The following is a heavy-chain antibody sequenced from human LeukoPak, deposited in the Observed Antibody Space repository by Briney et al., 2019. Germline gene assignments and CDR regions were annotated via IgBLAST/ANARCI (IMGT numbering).Heavy chain of an antibody. Sequence: PSETLSLTCTVSGGSISSYYWSWIRQPPGKGLEWIGYIYYSGSTNYNPSLKSRVTISVDTSMNQFSLKLSSVTAADTAVYYCARASSSWYWGVDYWGQGTLVTVSS. J-gene: IGHJ4*02. CDR2: IYYSGST. V-gene: IGHV4-59*12. CDR1: GGSISSYY. D-gene: IGHD6-13*01. CDR3: ARASSSWYWGVDY.